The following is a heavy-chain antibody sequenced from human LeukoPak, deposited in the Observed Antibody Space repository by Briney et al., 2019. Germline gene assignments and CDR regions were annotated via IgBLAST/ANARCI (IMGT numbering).Heavy chain of an antibody. J-gene: IGHJ4*02. V-gene: IGHV4-34*01. CDR2: INHSGST. Sequence: SETLSLTCAVYGGSFSGYYWSWIRQSPGKGLEWIGEINHSGSTNYNPSLKSRVTISVDTSKNQFSLKLSSVTAADTAVYYCARSKVGATRSLDYWGQGTLVTVSS. D-gene: IGHD1-26*01. CDR3: ARSKVGATRSLDY. CDR1: GGSFSGYY.